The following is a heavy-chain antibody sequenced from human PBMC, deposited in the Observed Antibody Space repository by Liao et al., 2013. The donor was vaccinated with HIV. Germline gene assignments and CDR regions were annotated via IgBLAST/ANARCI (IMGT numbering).Heavy chain of an antibody. D-gene: IGHD3-22*01. CDR3: ARRYYYDSSGYYPDTFDI. CDR2: IYYSGST. J-gene: IGHJ3*02. Sequence: QVQLQESGPGLVTPSGTLSLTCTVSGGSISSYYWTWIRQPPGKGLEWIGYIYYSGSTNYNPSLKSRVTISIDTSKNQFSLRLRSVTAADTAVYYCARRYYYDSSGYYPDTFDIWGQGTMVTVSS. CDR1: GGSISSYY. V-gene: IGHV4-59*01.